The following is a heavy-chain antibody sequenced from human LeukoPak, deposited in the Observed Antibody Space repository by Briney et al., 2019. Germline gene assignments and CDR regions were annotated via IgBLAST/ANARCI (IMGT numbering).Heavy chain of an antibody. V-gene: IGHV4-59*01. CDR1: GGSISSYY. J-gene: IGHJ4*02. D-gene: IGHD3-10*01. Sequence: SEPLSLTCTVSGGSISSYYWSWIRQPPGKGLEWIGYIYYSGSTNYNPSLKSRVTISVDTSKNQFSLKLSSVTAADTAVYYCARFGGIDYWGQGTLVTVSS. CDR2: IYYSGST. CDR3: ARFGGIDY.